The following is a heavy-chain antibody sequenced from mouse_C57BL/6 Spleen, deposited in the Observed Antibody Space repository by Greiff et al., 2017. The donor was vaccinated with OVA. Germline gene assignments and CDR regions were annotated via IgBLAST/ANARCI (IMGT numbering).Heavy chain of an antibody. V-gene: IGHV1-62-3*01. CDR1: GYTFTSYW. CDR2: IDPGSGGT. J-gene: IGHJ2*01. Sequence: QVQLQQPGAELVKPGASVKLSCKASGYTFTSYWMPWVKQRPGRGLEWIGRIDPGSGGTNYNEKFKSKATLTVDKPSSTAYMQLSSLTSEDSAVYYCARWSYDYGSSYPHFDYWGQGTTLTVAS. CDR3: ARWSYDYGSSYPHFDY. D-gene: IGHD1-1*01.